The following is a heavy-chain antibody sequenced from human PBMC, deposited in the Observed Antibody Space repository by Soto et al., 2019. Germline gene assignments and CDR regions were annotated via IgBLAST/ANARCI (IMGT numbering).Heavy chain of an antibody. D-gene: IGHD3-10*01. J-gene: IGHJ5*02. CDR2: IYYSGST. CDR3: ARSINP. V-gene: IGHV4-31*03. CDR1: VDPISSGRYY. Sequence: TLSLGCTVYVDPISSGRYYWSWIRQHPGKGLEWSGYIYYSGSTYYNPSLKSRVTISVDTSKNKFSRKLSSVTAAVTSLYYCARSINPWGQGTLVTVSS.